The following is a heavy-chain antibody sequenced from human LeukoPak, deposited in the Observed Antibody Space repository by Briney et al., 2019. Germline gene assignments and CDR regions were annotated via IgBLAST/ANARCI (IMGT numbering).Heavy chain of an antibody. D-gene: IGHD4-17*01. V-gene: IGHV4-34*01. CDR2: INHSGYT. J-gene: IGHJ4*02. Sequence: SETLSLTCAVSGVSFNDYYWSWVRQTPGKGLEWIGEINHSGYTNDSPSLKSRVTLSIDTSRKQFSLNLRSVTVADTGIYYCARMTTGHDYWGQGTLVTVSS. CDR3: ARMTTGHDY. CDR1: GVSFNDYY.